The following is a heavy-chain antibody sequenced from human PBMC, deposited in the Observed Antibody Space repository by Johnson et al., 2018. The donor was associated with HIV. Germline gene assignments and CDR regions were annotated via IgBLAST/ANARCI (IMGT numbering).Heavy chain of an antibody. J-gene: IGHJ3*02. CDR3: ALRFNRNAFDI. CDR2: ISSRGSTI. CDR1: GFTFSDYW. D-gene: IGHD1-14*01. Sequence: VQLVESGGVVVQPGGSLRLSCAASGFTFSDYWMSWVRQAPGKGLEWVSYISSRGSTIYYADPVKGRFTVSRDNAKNSLYLQMNRLRAEDTAVYHCALRFNRNAFDIWGQGTMVTVSS. V-gene: IGHV3-48*04.